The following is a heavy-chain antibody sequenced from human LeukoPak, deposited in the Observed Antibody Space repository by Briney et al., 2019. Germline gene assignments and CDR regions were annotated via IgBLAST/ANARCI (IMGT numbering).Heavy chain of an antibody. CDR3: ARAGTSIAVAGTLGGPNWFDP. CDR1: GFTFSSYS. D-gene: IGHD6-19*01. Sequence: GGSLRLSCATSGFTFSSYSMNWVRQAPGKGLEWVSSISSSSSYIYYADSVKGRFTISRDNAKNSLYLQMNSLRAEDTAVYYCARAGTSIAVAGTLGGPNWFDPWGQGTLVTVSS. J-gene: IGHJ5*02. V-gene: IGHV3-21*01. CDR2: ISSSSSYI.